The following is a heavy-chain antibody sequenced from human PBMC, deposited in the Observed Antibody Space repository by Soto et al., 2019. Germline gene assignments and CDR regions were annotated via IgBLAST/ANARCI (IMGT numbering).Heavy chain of an antibody. CDR3: ARDSRITIFGVVRHSSWFDP. CDR1: GGSISSYY. V-gene: IGHV4-59*01. Sequence: SETLSLTCTVSGGSISSYYWSWIRQPPGKGLEWIGYIYYSGSTNYNPSLKSRVTISVDTSKNQFSLKLSSVTAADTAVYYCARDSRITIFGVVRHSSWFDPWGQGTLVTVSS. CDR2: IYYSGST. J-gene: IGHJ5*02. D-gene: IGHD3-3*01.